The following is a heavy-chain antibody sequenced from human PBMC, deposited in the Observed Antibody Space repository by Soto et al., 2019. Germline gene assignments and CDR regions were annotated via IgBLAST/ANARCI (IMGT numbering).Heavy chain of an antibody. Sequence: QVQLVQSGAEVKKPGSSVKVSCKASGGTFSSYAISWVRQAPGQGLEWMGGIIPIFGTANYAQKFQGRVTITADKSTSTAYMELSSLRSEDMAVYYCARDATVTTSDYYYYYGMDVWGQGTTVTVSS. CDR3: ARDATVTTSDYYYYYGMDV. CDR1: GGTFSSYA. CDR2: IIPIFGTA. V-gene: IGHV1-69*06. J-gene: IGHJ6*02. D-gene: IGHD4-4*01.